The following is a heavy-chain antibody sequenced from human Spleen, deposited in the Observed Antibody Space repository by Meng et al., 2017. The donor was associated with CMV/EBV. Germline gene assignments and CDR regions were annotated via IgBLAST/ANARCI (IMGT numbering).Heavy chain of an antibody. D-gene: IGHD1-7*01. CDR2: INSDGGSA. CDR3: ARLPGVTGTAQTWS. J-gene: IGHJ4*02. CDR1: GFTFSNYW. V-gene: IGHV3-74*01. Sequence: GGSLRLSCAASGFTFSNYWMHWVRQAPGKGLVWVSRINSDGGSATYADSVQGRFTLSRDNAKNTLYLQMNNLRAEDTAVYYCARLPGVTGTAQTWSWGQGTLVTVSS.